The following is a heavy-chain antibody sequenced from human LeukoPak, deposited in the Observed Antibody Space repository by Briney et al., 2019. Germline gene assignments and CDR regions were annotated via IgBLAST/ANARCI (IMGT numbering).Heavy chain of an antibody. Sequence: PGGSLRLSCAASGFMFSTYWMTWVRQAPGKGLEWVANIKRDGSVKNYVDSVKGRFTISRDNAKNSLYLQMSSLRAEDTAVYYCARDGNYYDSSGYYPPYFDYWGQGILVTVSS. J-gene: IGHJ4*02. CDR1: GFMFSTYW. CDR2: IKRDGSVK. V-gene: IGHV3-7*01. D-gene: IGHD3-22*01. CDR3: ARDGNYYDSSGYYPPYFDY.